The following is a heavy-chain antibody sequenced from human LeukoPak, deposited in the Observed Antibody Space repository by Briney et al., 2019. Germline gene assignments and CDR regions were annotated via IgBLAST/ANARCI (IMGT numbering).Heavy chain of an antibody. D-gene: IGHD6-13*01. CDR2: IYPGDSDT. CDR1: GYSFTSYW. V-gene: IGHV5-51*01. Sequence: KPGESLKISCKGSGYSFTSYWIAWVRQMPGKGLEWMGIIYPGDSDTRYSPSFQDRVTISADKSISTAYLQWSSLEASDTAMYYCARQGSTSSWYKFDYWGQGTLVTVSS. J-gene: IGHJ4*02. CDR3: ARQGSTSSWYKFDY.